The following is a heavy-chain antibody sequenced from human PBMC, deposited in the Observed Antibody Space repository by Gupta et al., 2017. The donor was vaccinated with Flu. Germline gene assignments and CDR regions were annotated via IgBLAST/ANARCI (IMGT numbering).Heavy chain of an antibody. Sequence: EVQLVESGGGLVKPGGSLRLSCAASGFTFSSYSMNWVRQAPGKGLEWVSSISSSSSYIYYADSVKGRFTISRDNAKNSLYLQMNSLRAEDTAVYYCARDYHCSSTSCYVGDYYYYGMDVWGQGTTVTVSS. J-gene: IGHJ6*02. CDR2: ISSSSSYI. D-gene: IGHD2-2*01. V-gene: IGHV3-21*01. CDR3: ARDYHCSSTSCYVGDYYYYGMDV. CDR1: GFTFSSYS.